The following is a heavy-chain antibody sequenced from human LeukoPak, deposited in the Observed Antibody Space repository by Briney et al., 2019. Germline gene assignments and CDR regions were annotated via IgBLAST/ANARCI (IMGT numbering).Heavy chain of an antibody. CDR3: AKDRERVLTSTSCSFDS. Sequence: GGSLRLSCAASGFIFSSYGMHWVRQAPGKGLEWVIFIRYDASDKYYADSVNGRFTISRDNSKNTVYLQMHSLRAEDTAVYYCAKDRERVLTSTSCSFDSWGHGTLVTVSS. CDR2: IRYDASDK. V-gene: IGHV3-30*02. J-gene: IGHJ4*01. CDR1: GFIFSSYG. D-gene: IGHD2-2*01.